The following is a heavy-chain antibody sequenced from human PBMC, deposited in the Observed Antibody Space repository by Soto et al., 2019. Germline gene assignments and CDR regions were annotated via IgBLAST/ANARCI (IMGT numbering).Heavy chain of an antibody. D-gene: IGHD6-13*01. Sequence: QVQLQESGPGLVKPSQTLSLTCNVSGGYIGSGGYYWSWIRQHPGKDLEWIGYIYYTGSTYYNRSLMSRVSMSVDTSKNQFALKLTSVTAADTAVYYCARDRRSAHGTRGSIDPWGQGTMVTVSA. V-gene: IGHV4-31*03. CDR2: IYYTGST. CDR1: GGYIGSGGYY. J-gene: IGHJ5*02. CDR3: ARDRRSAHGTRGSIDP.